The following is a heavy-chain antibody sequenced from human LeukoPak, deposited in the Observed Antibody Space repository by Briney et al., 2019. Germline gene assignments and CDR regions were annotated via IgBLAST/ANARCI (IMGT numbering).Heavy chain of an antibody. D-gene: IGHD1-26*01. CDR1: GFTFTSYA. CDR2: ISNSGSST. J-gene: IGHJ3*02. V-gene: IGHV3-23*01. CDR3: AKSYSGSRGAFDI. Sequence: GGSLSLSCAASGFTFTSYALSWARQAPGKGLEWVSFISNSGSSTYYADSVKGRFTISRDNSKNTLYLQMNSLRADDTAVYYCAKSYSGSRGAFDIWGQGTMVTVSS.